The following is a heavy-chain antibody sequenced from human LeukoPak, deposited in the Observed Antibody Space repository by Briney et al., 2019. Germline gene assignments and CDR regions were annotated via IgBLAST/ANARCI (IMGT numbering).Heavy chain of an antibody. Sequence: GGSLRLSCAGSGFTWSRYWMQGVGQVPGKGLVWVSRLYSHVSITSYADFVKGRFTISRDNAKHTLYLQINSLRADDTAVYYCAGVGTHLRNPFYPWGQGTLVTVSS. J-gene: IGHJ5*02. D-gene: IGHD1-14*01. CDR2: LYSHVSIT. V-gene: IGHV3-74*01. CDR3: AGVGTHLRNPFYP. CDR1: GFTWSRYW.